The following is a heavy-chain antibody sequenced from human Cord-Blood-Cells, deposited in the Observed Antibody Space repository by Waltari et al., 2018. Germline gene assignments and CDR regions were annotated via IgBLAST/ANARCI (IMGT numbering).Heavy chain of an antibody. D-gene: IGHD2-2*02. V-gene: IGHV5-51*01. CDR3: ARGTVDCSSTSCYSYWYFDL. J-gene: IGHJ2*01. CDR2: IYPGDSDT. Sequence: AEVKKPGESLKISCKGSGYSFTSYWIGWVCQMPGKGLEWMGIIYPGDSDTRYSPSFQGQVTISADKSISTAYLQWSGLKASDTAMYYCARGTVDCSSTSCYSYWYFDLWGRGTLVTVSS. CDR1: GYSFTSYW.